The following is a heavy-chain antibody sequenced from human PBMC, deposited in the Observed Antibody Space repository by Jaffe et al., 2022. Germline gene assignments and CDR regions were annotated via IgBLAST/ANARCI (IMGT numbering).Heavy chain of an antibody. CDR2: IYHSGST. J-gene: IGHJ4*02. D-gene: IGHD3-10*01. Sequence: QLQLQESGSGLVKPSQTLSLTCAVSGGSISSGGYSWSWIRQPPGKGLEWIGYIYHSGSTYYNPSLKSRVTISVDRSKNQFSLKLSSVTAADTAVYYCARGGVDLWFRESTSYYFDYWGQGTLVTVSS. CDR1: GGSISSGGYS. CDR3: ARGGVDLWFRESTSYYFDY. V-gene: IGHV4-30-2*01.